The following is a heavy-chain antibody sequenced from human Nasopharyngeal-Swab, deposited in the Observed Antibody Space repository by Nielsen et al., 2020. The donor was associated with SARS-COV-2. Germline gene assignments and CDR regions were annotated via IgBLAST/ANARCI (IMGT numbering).Heavy chain of an antibody. Sequence: GRSLRLSCAASGFTFVDYAMHWVRQAPGKGLEWVSGISWNSGSIGYADSVKGRFTISRDNAKNSLYLQMNSLRAEDTALYYCAKESYGDLFDYWGQGTLVTVSS. V-gene: IGHV3-9*01. D-gene: IGHD4-17*01. J-gene: IGHJ4*02. CDR3: AKESYGDLFDY. CDR1: GFTFVDYA. CDR2: ISWNSGSI.